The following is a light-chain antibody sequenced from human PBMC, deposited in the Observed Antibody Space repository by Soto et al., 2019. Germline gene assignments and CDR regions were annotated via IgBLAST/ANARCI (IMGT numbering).Light chain of an antibody. Sequence: DLVMTQTPLSLSVTPGQPASISCKSSQSLLXXXXXXYLHWYLQKPGQPPHLLVYEVSNRFSGVPDXFXGSWXGXDXXXXISXVXAEDVGFYYCMQSLQLPRTFGQGTKVEIK. V-gene: IGKV2D-29*01. CDR2: EVS. CDR1: QSLLXXXXXXY. CDR3: MQSLQLPRT. J-gene: IGKJ1*01.